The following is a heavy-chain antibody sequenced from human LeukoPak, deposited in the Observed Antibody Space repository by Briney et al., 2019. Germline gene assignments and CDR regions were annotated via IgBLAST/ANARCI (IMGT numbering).Heavy chain of an antibody. V-gene: IGHV4-31*03. CDR3: ARDEAIFGAGYYYGMDV. D-gene: IGHD3-3*01. CDR2: INYSGST. J-gene: IGHJ6*02. CDR1: GGSISSGGHY. Sequence: PSETLSLTCTVSGGSISSGGHYWSWIRQHPGKGLEWIGYINYSGSTYYNPSLKSRVTILVDTSQNQFSLKLSSVTAADTAVYYCARDEAIFGAGYYYGMDVWGQGTTVTVSS.